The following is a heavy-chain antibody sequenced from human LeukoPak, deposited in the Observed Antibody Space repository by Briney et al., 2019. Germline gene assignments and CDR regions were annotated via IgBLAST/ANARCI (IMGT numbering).Heavy chain of an antibody. V-gene: IGHV4-59*01. J-gene: IGHJ5*02. Sequence: SETLSLTCTVSGASISHYYCSWIRQPPGKGLECIGYIHYTGSTNYNPSLKSRVTISVDTSKNQFSLNLRSVTAADTAVYYCAIDWAGYSSGWYVNWFDPWGQGTLVTVSS. CDR2: IHYTGST. CDR1: GASISHYY. CDR3: AIDWAGYSSGWYVNWFDP. D-gene: IGHD6-19*01.